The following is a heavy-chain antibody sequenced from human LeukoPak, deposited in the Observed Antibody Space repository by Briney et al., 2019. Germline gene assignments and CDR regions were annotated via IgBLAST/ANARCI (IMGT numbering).Heavy chain of an antibody. V-gene: IGHV4-34*01. CDR3: ARVLRKGVSYFDY. D-gene: IGHD3-10*01. J-gene: IGHJ4*02. Sequence: SETLSLTCAVYGGSFSGYYWSWIRQPPGKGLEWIGEINHSGSTNHNPSLKSRVTISVDTSKNQFSLKLSSVTAADTAVYYCARVLRKGVSYFDYWGQGTLVTVSS. CDR1: GGSFSGYY. CDR2: INHSGST.